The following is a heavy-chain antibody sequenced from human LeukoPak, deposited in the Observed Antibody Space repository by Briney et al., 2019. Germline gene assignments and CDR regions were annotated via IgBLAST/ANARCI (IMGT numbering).Heavy chain of an antibody. V-gene: IGHV3-23*01. CDR1: GFTFSGFA. J-gene: IGHJ6*01. Sequence: GSLLLSCAASGFTFSGFAMSWVRRPPGKGLGWVSGISGSGDNTLKADSGKGRFTMCRNNSKNTRYLEMNSLRAEDTAIYYCAKMKGHPLPKYYMDVWGQGTTVTVSS. CDR3: AKMKGHPLPKYYMDV. D-gene: IGHD1-26*01. CDR2: ISGSGDNT.